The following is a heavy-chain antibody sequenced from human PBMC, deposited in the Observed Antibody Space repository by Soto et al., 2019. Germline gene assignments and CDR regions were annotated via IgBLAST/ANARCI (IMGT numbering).Heavy chain of an antibody. Sequence: QVQLAESGGGVVQPGRSLRLSCAASGFTFSNYGMHWVRQAPGKGLEWVAVISYDGSNKYYEDSVKGRVTISRDNSKNTLSLQMNSLRPEDTAVYYRARASRSSSNEPPFDYWGQGTLVTVSP. CDR3: ARASRSSSNEPPFDY. CDR1: GFTFSNYG. D-gene: IGHD6-13*01. CDR2: ISYDGSNK. V-gene: IGHV3-30*03. J-gene: IGHJ4*02.